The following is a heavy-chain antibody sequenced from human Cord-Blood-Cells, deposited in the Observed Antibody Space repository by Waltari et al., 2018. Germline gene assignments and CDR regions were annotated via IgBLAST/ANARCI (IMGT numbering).Heavy chain of an antibody. V-gene: IGHV3-9*01. CDR1: GFTFDDYA. D-gene: IGHD3-10*01. CDR3: AKGPSFYYGSGSYNYFDY. Sequence: EVQLVESGGGLVQPGRSLRLSCAASGFTFDDYAMHWVRQAPGKGLEGVSGISWNSGSIGYADSVKGRFTISRDNAKNSLYLQMNSLRAEDTALYYCAKGPSFYYGSGSYNYFDYWGQGTLVTVSS. CDR2: ISWNSGSI. J-gene: IGHJ4*02.